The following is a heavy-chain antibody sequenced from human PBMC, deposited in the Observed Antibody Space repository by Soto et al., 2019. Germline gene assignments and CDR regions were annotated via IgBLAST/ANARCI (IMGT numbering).Heavy chain of an antibody. Sequence: GASVKVSCKASGYTFTGYYMHWLRQAPGQGLEWMGWINPNSGGTNYAQKFQGWLTMTRDTSISTAYMELSRLRSDDTAVYYCARALGYDFWSGLSSGYYGMDVWGQGTTVTVSS. CDR2: INPNSGGT. D-gene: IGHD3-3*01. V-gene: IGHV1-2*04. CDR3: ARALGYDFWSGLSSGYYGMDV. J-gene: IGHJ6*02. CDR1: GYTFTGYY.